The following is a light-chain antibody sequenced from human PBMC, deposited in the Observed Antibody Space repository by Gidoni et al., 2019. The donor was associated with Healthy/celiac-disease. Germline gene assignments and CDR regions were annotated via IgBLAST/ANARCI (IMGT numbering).Light chain of an antibody. CDR3: QQYNSFPVT. J-gene: IGKJ2*01. CDR2: AAS. Sequence: VIWISQSPSLLSASTGDRVTISCRMSQGISSYSAWYQQKPGKATELLIYAASTLQSGVPSRFSGSGSRTDITITSSCLQSEDAANYYCQQYNSFPVTFGQGTKLEIK. CDR1: QGISSY. V-gene: IGKV1D-8*01.